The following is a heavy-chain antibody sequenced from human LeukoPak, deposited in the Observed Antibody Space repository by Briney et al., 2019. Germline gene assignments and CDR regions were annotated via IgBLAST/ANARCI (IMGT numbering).Heavy chain of an antibody. D-gene: IGHD3-9*01. CDR2: INPSVGST. CDR3: ARGSRPVYNLLTGKRYFDY. J-gene: IGHJ4*02. Sequence: ASVKVSCKASGYTFTGYYMHWVRQAPGQGLEWMGIINPSVGSTTYAQKFRGRLTMTRDMSTSTVYMELSILRFEDTAVYYCARGSRPVYNLLTGKRYFDYWGQGTLLTVSS. CDR1: GYTFTGYY. V-gene: IGHV1-46*01.